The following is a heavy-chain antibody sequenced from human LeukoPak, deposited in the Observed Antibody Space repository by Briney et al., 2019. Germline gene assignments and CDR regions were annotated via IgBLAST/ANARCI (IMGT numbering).Heavy chain of an antibody. CDR2: IYSGGNT. Sequence: PGGSLRLSCGAAGFTVSSNYTSWVRQAPGKGLEWVSVIYSGGNTYYADSVKGRFTISRDNSKNTLYLQMNRLRAEDTAVYYCASGYCSGGHCYSVYFQHWGQGTLVTVSS. J-gene: IGHJ1*01. CDR3: ASGYCSGGHCYSVYFQH. V-gene: IGHV3-53*01. D-gene: IGHD2-15*01. CDR1: GFTVSSNY.